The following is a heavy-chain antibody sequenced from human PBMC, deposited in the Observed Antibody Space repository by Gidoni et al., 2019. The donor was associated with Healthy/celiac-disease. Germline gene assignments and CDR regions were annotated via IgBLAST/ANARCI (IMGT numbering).Heavy chain of an antibody. CDR3: ARSPLGYCSGGSCYSFDY. J-gene: IGHJ4*02. CDR2: ISSSGSTI. CDR1: GFTVSRYS. D-gene: IGHD2-15*01. Sequence: EVQLVESGGGLVNPGGSLRLSCAASGFTVSRYSRIWVRQAPGKGLEWVSSISSSGSTIYYADSVKGRFTISRDNAKNSLYLQMNSLRAEDTAVYYCARSPLGYCSGGSCYSFDYWGQGTLVTVSS. V-gene: IGHV3-21*01.